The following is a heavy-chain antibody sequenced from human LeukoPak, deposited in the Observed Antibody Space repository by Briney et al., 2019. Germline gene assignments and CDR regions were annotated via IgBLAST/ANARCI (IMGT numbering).Heavy chain of an antibody. J-gene: IGHJ4*02. Sequence: PSETLSLTCTVSGGSISSYYWSWIRQPAGKGLEWIGRIYTSGSTNYNPSLKSRVTMSVDTSKNQFSLKLSPVTAADTAVYYCASSLRSGYYALTYFDYWGQGTLVTVSS. CDR2: IYTSGST. CDR1: GGSISSYY. V-gene: IGHV4-4*07. CDR3: ASSLRSGYYALTYFDY. D-gene: IGHD3-3*01.